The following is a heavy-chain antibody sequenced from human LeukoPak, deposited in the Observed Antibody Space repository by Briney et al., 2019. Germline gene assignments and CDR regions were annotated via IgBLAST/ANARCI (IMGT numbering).Heavy chain of an antibody. J-gene: IGHJ4*02. CDR1: GFTFSSYS. CDR3: AVRIAAAGPPFY. D-gene: IGHD6-13*01. Sequence: GGSLRLSCAASGFTFSSYSMNWVRQAPGKGLEGVSSISSSSSYIYYADSVKGRFTISRDNAKNSLYPQMNSLRAEDTAVYYCAVRIAAAGPPFYWGQGTLVTVSS. CDR2: ISSSSSYI. V-gene: IGHV3-21*01.